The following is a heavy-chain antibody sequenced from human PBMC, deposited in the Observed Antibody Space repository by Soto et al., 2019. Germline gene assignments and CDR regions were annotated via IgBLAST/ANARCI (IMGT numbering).Heavy chain of an antibody. CDR1: GLTFRNYG. Sequence: QVQLVESGGGVVQPGRSLTLSCTTSGLTFRNYGFHWVRQAAGKGLEWVGVIWYDASNKYYSDSVKGRFTISKDNSEDIVYLHRSSLRADDTAVYYCATGRGVTHLDCWGQGTPVIVSS. CDR3: ATGRGVTHLDC. V-gene: IGHV3-33*01. J-gene: IGHJ4*02. D-gene: IGHD2-21*02. CDR2: IWYDASNK.